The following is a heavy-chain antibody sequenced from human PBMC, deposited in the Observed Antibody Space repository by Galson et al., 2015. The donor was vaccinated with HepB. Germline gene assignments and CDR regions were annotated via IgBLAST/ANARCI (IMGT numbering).Heavy chain of an antibody. J-gene: IGHJ4*02. CDR2: ISGNNGHT. CDR3: ARGVAGLNIDY. CDR1: GYTFNDYN. Sequence: SVKVSCKASGYTFNDYNITWVRQAPGQGLEWMGWISGNNGHTNFTQTYQGILTMTTHTSTATAYLELRSLRSDDTALYYCARGVAGLNIDYWGQGTLVTVSS. D-gene: IGHD6-19*01. V-gene: IGHV1-18*04.